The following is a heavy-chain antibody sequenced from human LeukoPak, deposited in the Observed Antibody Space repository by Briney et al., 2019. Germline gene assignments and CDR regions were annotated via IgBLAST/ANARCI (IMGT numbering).Heavy chain of an antibody. CDR2: ISGFNT. CDR1: GFAFSNYA. CDR3: AKDVCTSPRCLLYFDS. Sequence: PGGSLRLSCTTSGFAFSNYAMNWVRQAPGKGPEWVSGISGFNTYYADSVKGRFTIFRDNSKNVLYLQMDRLSAEDTAVYSCAKDVCTSPRCLLYFDSWGQGTLVTVSS. V-gene: IGHV3-23*01. D-gene: IGHD2-8*01. J-gene: IGHJ4*02.